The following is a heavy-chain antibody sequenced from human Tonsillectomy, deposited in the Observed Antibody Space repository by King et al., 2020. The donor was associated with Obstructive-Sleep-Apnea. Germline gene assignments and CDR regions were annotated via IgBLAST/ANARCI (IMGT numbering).Heavy chain of an antibody. CDR3: AKDSSMGYSSGWYWVY. J-gene: IGHJ4*02. Sequence: VQLVESGGGLVQPGGSLRLSCAASGFTFSSYAMSWVRQAPGKGLEWVSAISGSGGSIYYADSVKGRFTISRDNSKNTLYLQMNSLRAEDTAVYYCAKDSSMGYSSGWYWVYWGQGTLVTVSS. CDR1: GFTFSSYA. CDR2: ISGSGGSI. D-gene: IGHD6-19*01. V-gene: IGHV3-23*04.